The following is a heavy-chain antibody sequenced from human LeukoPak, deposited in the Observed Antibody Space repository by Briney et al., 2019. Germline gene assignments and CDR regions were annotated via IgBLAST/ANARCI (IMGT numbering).Heavy chain of an antibody. CDR1: GFTFSSYG. D-gene: IGHD1-7*01. V-gene: IGHV3-21*01. CDR2: ISSSTIYI. Sequence: PGGSLRLSCAASGFTFSSYGMSWVRQAPGKGLEWVSSISSSTIYIYYADSVKGRFTISRDNAKNSLYLQMNSLRAEDTAVYYCARGPRGNWNYPPWDYWGQGTLVTVSS. CDR3: ARGPRGNWNYPPWDY. J-gene: IGHJ4*02.